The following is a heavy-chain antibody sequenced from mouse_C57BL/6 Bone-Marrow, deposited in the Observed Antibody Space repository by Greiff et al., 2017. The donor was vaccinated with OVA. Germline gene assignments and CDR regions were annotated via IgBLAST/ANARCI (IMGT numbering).Heavy chain of an antibody. CDR1: GYTFTSYW. CDR3: AKGVVAPGYFDV. CDR2: IYPGSGST. V-gene: IGHV1-55*01. D-gene: IGHD1-1*01. J-gene: IGHJ1*03. Sequence: QVQLQQPGAELVKPGASVKMSCKASGYTFTSYWITWVKQRPGQGLEWIGDIYPGSGSTNYNETFKSKATLTVDPSSSTAYMQLSSLTSEDSSVYYCAKGVVAPGYFDVWGTGTTVTVSS.